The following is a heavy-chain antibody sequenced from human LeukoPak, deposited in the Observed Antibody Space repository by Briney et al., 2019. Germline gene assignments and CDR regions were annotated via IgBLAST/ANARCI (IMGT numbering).Heavy chain of an antibody. Sequence: PGGSLRLSCAASGFTFSSYEMNWVRQAPGKGVEGVSYISSSGSTIYYADSVKGRFTISGDNANHSLYLQINSLRAEDTAVYYCAKAWNFGKLDYWGQGTLVTVSS. J-gene: IGHJ4*02. D-gene: IGHD1-7*01. CDR2: ISSSGSTI. CDR1: GFTFSSYE. CDR3: AKAWNFGKLDY. V-gene: IGHV3-48*03.